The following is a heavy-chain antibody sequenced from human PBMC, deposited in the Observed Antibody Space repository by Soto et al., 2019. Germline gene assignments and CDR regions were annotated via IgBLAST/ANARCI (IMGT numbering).Heavy chain of an antibody. CDR2: IWYDGSNK. D-gene: IGHD5-12*01. CDR3: ARDRVATRGPYYYYGMDV. J-gene: IGHJ6*02. Sequence: GGSLRLSCAASGFTFSSYGMHWVRQAPGKGLEWVAVIWYDGSNKYYADSVKGRFTISRDNSKNTLYLQMNSLRAEDTAVYYCARDRVATRGPYYYYGMDVWGQGTTVTVSS. V-gene: IGHV3-33*01. CDR1: GFTFSSYG.